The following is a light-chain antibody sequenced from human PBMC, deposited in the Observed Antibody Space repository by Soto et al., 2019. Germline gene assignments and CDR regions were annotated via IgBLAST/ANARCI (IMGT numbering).Light chain of an antibody. CDR2: GAS. CDR3: QQYGSSPPSSVT. Sequence: EIVLTQSPGTLSLSPGERATLSCRASQSVSSSYLAWYQQKPGQAPRLLIYGASSRATGIPDRFSGSGSGTYFTLTISRLEPEDFAVYYCQQYGSSPPSSVTFGPGTKVDIK. CDR1: QSVSSSY. J-gene: IGKJ3*01. V-gene: IGKV3-20*01.